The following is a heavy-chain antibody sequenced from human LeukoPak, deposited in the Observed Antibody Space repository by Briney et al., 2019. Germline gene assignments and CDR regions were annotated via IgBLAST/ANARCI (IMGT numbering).Heavy chain of an antibody. CDR2: INHSGST. V-gene: IGHV4-34*01. CDR3: ARPSRYSSSWYSGHWFDP. J-gene: IGHJ5*02. Sequence: GSLRLSCAASGLTFSSYNMNWVRQPPGKGLEWIGEINHSGSTNYNPSLKSRVTISVDTSKNQFSLKLSSVTAADTAVYYCARPSRYSSSWYSGHWFDPWGQGTLVTVSS. CDR1: GLTFSSYN. D-gene: IGHD6-13*01.